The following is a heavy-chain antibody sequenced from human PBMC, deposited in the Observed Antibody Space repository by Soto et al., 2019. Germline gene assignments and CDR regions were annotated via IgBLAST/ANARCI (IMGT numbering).Heavy chain of an antibody. CDR3: ARVRELSSPHPYYFDY. J-gene: IGHJ4*02. Sequence: GGSLRLSCAASGFTFSSYWMHWVRQAPGKGLVWVSRINSDGSSTSYADSVKGRFTISKDNAKNALHLQMNIQRAEDTAVYYCARVRELSSPHPYYFDYWGQGTLVTVSS. D-gene: IGHD6-13*01. V-gene: IGHV3-74*01. CDR2: INSDGSST. CDR1: GFTFSSYW.